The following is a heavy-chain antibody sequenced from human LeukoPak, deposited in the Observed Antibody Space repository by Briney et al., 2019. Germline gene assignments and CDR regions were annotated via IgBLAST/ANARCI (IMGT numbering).Heavy chain of an antibody. J-gene: IGHJ4*02. D-gene: IGHD2-2*01. V-gene: IGHV3-21*01. Sequence: GGSLRLSCAASGFTFSSYSMNWVRQAPGKGLEWVSSISSSSSYIYYADSVKGRFTISRDNAKNSLYLQMNSLRAEDTAVYYCARSRSSTSCYGLWGQGTLVTVSS. CDR2: ISSSSSYI. CDR1: GFTFSSYS. CDR3: ARSRSSTSCYGL.